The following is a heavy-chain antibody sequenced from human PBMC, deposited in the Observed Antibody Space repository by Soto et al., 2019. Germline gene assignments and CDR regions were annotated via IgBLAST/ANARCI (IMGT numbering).Heavy chain of an antibody. CDR1: GYTFTSYG. CDR3: AGGGIVWLSGPRPLNYYYYGMDV. CDR2: FDPEDGET. V-gene: IGHV1-24*01. J-gene: IGHJ6*02. Sequence: ASVKVSCKASGYTFTSYGISWLRQAPGKGLEWMGGFDPEDGETIYAQKFQGRVTMTEDTSTDTAYMELSSLRSEDTAVYYCAGGGIVWLSGPRPLNYYYYGMDVWGQGTTVTVSS. D-gene: IGHD3-22*01.